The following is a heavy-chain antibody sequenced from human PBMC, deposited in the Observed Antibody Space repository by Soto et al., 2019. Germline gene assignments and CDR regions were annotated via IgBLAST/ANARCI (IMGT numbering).Heavy chain of an antibody. Sequence: GASVKVSCKASGYTFTSYGISWVRQAPGQGLEWMGWISAYNGNTNYAQKLQGRVTMTTDTSTSTAYMELRSLRSDDTAVYYCARDFFYVSGSHPYAMDFWGPGLTVTLSS. CDR2: ISAYNGNT. CDR1: GYTFTSYG. V-gene: IGHV1-18*01. J-gene: IGHJ6*02. D-gene: IGHD3-10*01. CDR3: ARDFFYVSGSHPYAMDF.